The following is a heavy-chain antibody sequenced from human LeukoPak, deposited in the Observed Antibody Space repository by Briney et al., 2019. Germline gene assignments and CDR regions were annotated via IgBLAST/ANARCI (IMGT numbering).Heavy chain of an antibody. J-gene: IGHJ6*03. CDR2: ISRSGSTK. CDR3: AKAGAYSSSLFYYYYYMDV. Sequence: GGSLRLSCAASGFTFSDYNMRWIRQAPGKGLEWVSSISRSGSTKYYADSVKGRFTISRDNSKNTLYLQMNSLRAEDTAVYYCAKAGAYSSSLFYYYYYMDVWGKGTTVTVSS. CDR1: GFTFSDYN. D-gene: IGHD6-13*01. V-gene: IGHV3-11*01.